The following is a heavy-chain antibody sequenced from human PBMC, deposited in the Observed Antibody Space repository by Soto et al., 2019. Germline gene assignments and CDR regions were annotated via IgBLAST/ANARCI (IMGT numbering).Heavy chain of an antibody. CDR3: AQVQSGPADY. CDR1: RFTFSSYA. Sequence: EVQLLESGGGLVQPGGSLRLSCAASRFTFSSYAMSWVRQAPGKGLEWVSAISGSGGSTYYAGSVKGRFTISSDNSKNTLYLQMNSLRADDTAVYYCAQVQSGPADYWGQGTLVTVSS. CDR2: ISGSGGST. V-gene: IGHV3-23*01. J-gene: IGHJ4*02. D-gene: IGHD5-12*01.